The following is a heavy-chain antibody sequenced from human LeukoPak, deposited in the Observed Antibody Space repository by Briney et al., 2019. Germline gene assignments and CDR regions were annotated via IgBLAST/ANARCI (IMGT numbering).Heavy chain of an antibody. CDR2: ISNSGST. J-gene: IGHJ4*02. CDR1: GGSISSSSHY. Sequence: PSVTLSLTCTVSGGSISSSSHYWGWIRQPPGKGLEWIGSISNSGSTYYNPSLKSRVTISVDTSNNQFSLKLSSVTAADTAVYYCATTTIRLGYWGQGTLVTVSS. CDR3: ATTTIRLGY. V-gene: IGHV4-39*07. D-gene: IGHD1-26*01.